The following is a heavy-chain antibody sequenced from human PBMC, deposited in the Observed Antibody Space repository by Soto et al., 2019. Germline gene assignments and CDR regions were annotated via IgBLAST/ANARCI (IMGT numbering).Heavy chain of an antibody. Sequence: SWKGSGYSFTSYWIGWVRQMPGKGLECMGIIYPGDSDTRYSPSFQGQVTISADKSISTAYLQWSSLKASDTAMYYCARTAAAGKYYYGMDVWGQGTTVTVS. CDR2: IYPGDSDT. J-gene: IGHJ6*02. CDR3: ARTAAAGKYYYGMDV. CDR1: GYSFTSYW. D-gene: IGHD6-13*01. V-gene: IGHV5-51*01.